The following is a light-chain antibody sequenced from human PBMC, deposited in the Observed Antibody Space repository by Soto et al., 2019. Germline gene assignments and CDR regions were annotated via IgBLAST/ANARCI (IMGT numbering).Light chain of an antibody. V-gene: IGLV4-60*02. CDR2: LERSGTY. CDR1: SGHSSYI. CDR3: ETWDSNSWV. Sequence: QPVLTQSSSASASLGSSVNLTCTLSSGHSSYIIAWHQQQPGRAPRYLMKLERSGTYNKGSGVPDRFSGSSSGADRYLTISNLQFEDEADYYCETWDSNSWVFGGGTKLTV. J-gene: IGLJ3*02.